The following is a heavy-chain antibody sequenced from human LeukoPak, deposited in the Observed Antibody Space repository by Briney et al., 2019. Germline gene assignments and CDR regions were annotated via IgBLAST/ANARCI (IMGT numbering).Heavy chain of an antibody. CDR3: ARDDCSSISCYHNWFDP. CDR2: IKQDGSEK. V-gene: IGHV3-7*01. J-gene: IGHJ5*02. D-gene: IGHD2-2*01. CDR1: GFTFSSYW. Sequence: GGSLRLSCAASGFTFSSYWMSWVRQAPGKGLEWVSNIKQDGSEKYYVDSVKGQFTISRDNAKNSLYLQMNSLRAEDTAVYYCARDDCSSISCYHNWFDPWGQGTLVTVSS.